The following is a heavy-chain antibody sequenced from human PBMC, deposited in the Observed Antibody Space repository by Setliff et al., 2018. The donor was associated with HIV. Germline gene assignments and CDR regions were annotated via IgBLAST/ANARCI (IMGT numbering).Heavy chain of an antibody. J-gene: IGHJ6*02. D-gene: IGHD3-16*01. CDR2: IYTSGST. V-gene: IGHV4-61*02. CDR3: ARGGYYYYFGVDV. CDR1: GGTISSETFS. Sequence: SETLSLTCTVSGGTISSETFSWNWIRQPAGKGLEWIGRIYTSGSTDYNPSLKSRVTMSVDTSKNQFSLKLSSVTAADTAVYYCARGGYYYYFGVDVWGQGTTVTVSS.